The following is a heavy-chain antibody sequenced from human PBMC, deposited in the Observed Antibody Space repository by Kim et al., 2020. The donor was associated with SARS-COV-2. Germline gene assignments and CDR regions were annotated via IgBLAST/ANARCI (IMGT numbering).Heavy chain of an antibody. V-gene: IGHV3-33*06. D-gene: IGHD3-10*01. J-gene: IGHJ4*02. Sequence: GKGRFTISRDNSKNTLYLQMNSLRAEDTAVYYCAKESGSFGEVRYYFDSWGQGTLVTVSS. CDR3: AKESGSFGEVRYYFDS.